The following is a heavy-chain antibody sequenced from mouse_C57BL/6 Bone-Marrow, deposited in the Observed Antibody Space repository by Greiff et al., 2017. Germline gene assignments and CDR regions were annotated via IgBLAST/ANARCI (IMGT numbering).Heavy chain of an antibody. CDR1: GYTFTDYY. CDR2: LNPYNGGT. CDR3: AGDLDYSNYVGFAY. J-gene: IGHJ3*01. Sequence: VQLQQSGPVLVKPGASVKMSCKASGYTFTDYYMNWVKQSHGKSLEWIGVLNPYNGGTSYNQKFKGKATLTVDKSSSTAYMELNSLTSEDSAVYYCAGDLDYSNYVGFAYWGQGTLVTVSA. D-gene: IGHD2-5*01. V-gene: IGHV1-19*01.